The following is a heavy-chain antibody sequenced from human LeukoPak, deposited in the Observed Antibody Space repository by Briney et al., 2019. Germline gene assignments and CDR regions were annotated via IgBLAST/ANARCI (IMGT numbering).Heavy chain of an antibody. Sequence: SVKVSCKASGGTFSSYAISWVRQAPGQGLEGMGRIIPILGIANYAQKFQGRVTITADKSTSTAYMELSSLRSEDTAVYYCARGLFGRLWFGANWFDPWGQGTLVTVSS. CDR1: GGTFSSYA. CDR3: ARGLFGRLWFGANWFDP. CDR2: IIPILGIA. D-gene: IGHD3-10*01. J-gene: IGHJ5*02. V-gene: IGHV1-69*04.